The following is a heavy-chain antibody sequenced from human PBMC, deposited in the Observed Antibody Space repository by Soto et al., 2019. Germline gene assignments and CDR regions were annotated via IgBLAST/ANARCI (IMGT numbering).Heavy chain of an antibody. V-gene: IGHV1-2*04. CDR3: ARALTTIKAYYYGMDV. CDR2: INPNSGGT. CDR1: GYTFTGYY. Sequence: ASVKVSCKASGYTFTGYYMHWVRQAPGQGLEWMGWINPNSGGTNYAQKFQGWVTMTRDTFISTAYMELSRLRSDDTAVYYCARALTTIKAYYYGMDVWGQGTTVTVSS. D-gene: IGHD4-4*01. J-gene: IGHJ6*02.